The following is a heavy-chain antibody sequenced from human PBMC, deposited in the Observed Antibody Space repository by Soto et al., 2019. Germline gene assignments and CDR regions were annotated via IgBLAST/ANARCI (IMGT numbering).Heavy chain of an antibody. CDR2: ISISSSYI. CDR3: AKGPGMVEHFDY. Sequence: GGSLRLSCAASGFTFSSYSMNWVRQAPGKGLEWVSSISISSSYIYYADSVKGRFTISRDNAKNSLYLQMNSLRAEDTAVYYCAKGPGMVEHFDYSGRGTLVTLSS. J-gene: IGHJ4*02. CDR1: GFTFSSYS. D-gene: IGHD2-2*01. V-gene: IGHV3-21*04.